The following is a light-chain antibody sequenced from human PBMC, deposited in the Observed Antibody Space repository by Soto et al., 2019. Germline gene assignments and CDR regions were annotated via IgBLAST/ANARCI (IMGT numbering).Light chain of an antibody. CDR2: KAS. V-gene: IGKV1-5*03. CDR3: QQYSPYSART. J-gene: IGKJ1*01. CDR1: QYIGSW. Sequence: DIQMTQSPSTLSASVGDRVTVTCRASQYIGSWVAWYQQKPGKAPNLLIYKASTLENGVPSRFSGTGSGTEFTLTISSLQPDDFATYYCQQYSPYSARTFGQGTKVEVK.